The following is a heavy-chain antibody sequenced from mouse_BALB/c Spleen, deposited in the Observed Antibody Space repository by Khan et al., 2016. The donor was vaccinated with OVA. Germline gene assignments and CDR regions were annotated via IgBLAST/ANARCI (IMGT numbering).Heavy chain of an antibody. Sequence: QVQLKQCGAELAKPGASVKMSCKASGYTFTSYWMHWVKKRPGQGLEWIGYINPSTGYSEYNQKFKDKATLTADKSSSTAYMQLSSLTSDDCAVYYCANHGSGSACFAYWGQGTLVTVSA. CDR3: ANHGSGSACFAY. J-gene: IGHJ3*01. CDR2: INPSTGYS. D-gene: IGHD1-1*01. CDR1: GYTFTSYW. V-gene: IGHV1-7*01.